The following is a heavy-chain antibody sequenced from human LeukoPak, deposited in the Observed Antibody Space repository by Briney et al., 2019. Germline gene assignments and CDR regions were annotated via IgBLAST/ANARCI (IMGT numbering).Heavy chain of an antibody. Sequence: GASVKVSCKASGYTFTSYGISWVRQAPGQGLEWMGWISAYNGNTNYAQKLQGRVTMTTDTSTSTAYMELRSLRSDDTAVYYCARKYYDILTGYIDYWGQGTLVTVSS. J-gene: IGHJ4*02. CDR2: ISAYNGNT. V-gene: IGHV1-18*01. D-gene: IGHD3-9*01. CDR1: GYTFTSYG. CDR3: ARKYYDILTGYIDY.